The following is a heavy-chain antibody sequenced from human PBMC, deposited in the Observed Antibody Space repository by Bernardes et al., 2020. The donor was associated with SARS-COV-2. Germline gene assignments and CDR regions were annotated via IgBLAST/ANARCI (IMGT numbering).Heavy chain of an antibody. Sequence: SETLSLTCTVSGGSISSGGYYWSWIRQHPGKGLEWIGYIYYSGSTYYNPSLKSRVTISVDTSKNQFSLKLSSVTAADTAVYYCARGVGADYVWGSYRYTLYFDYWGQGTLVTVSS. CDR3: ARGVGADYVWGSYRYTLYFDY. J-gene: IGHJ4*02. CDR1: GGSISSGGYY. V-gene: IGHV4-31*03. D-gene: IGHD3-16*02. CDR2: IYYSGST.